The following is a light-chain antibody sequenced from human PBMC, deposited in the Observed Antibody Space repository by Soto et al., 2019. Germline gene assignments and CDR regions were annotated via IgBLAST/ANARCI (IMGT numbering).Light chain of an antibody. CDR1: SSNIGAGYD. V-gene: IGLV1-40*01. Sequence: QSVLTQPPSVSGAPGQRVTISCTGSSSNIGAGYDVHWYQQLPGTAPKLLIYGNSNRPSGVPDRFSGSKSGTSASLAITGLQAEDEADYYCSSYTSGSTQMVFGGGTKVTVL. CDR2: GNS. J-gene: IGLJ2*01. CDR3: SSYTSGSTQMV.